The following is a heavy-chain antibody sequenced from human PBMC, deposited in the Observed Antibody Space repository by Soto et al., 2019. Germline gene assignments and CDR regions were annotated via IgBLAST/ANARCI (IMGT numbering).Heavy chain of an antibody. CDR1: GFTFSSYD. V-gene: IGHV3-30-3*01. Sequence: QVQLVESGGGVVQPGRSLRLSCAASGFTFSSYDMHWVRQAPGKGLEWVAVISYDGSNKYYADSVKGRFTISRDNSKNTLYLQMNSLRAEDTAVYYCARDPHWGQGTLVTVSS. CDR2: ISYDGSNK. CDR3: ARDPH. J-gene: IGHJ4*02.